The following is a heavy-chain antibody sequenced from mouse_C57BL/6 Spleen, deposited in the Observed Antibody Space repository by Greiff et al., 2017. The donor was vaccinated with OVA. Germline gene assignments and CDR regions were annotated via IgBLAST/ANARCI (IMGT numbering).Heavy chain of an antibody. CDR1: GYSFTGYY. V-gene: IGHV1-42*01. J-gene: IGHJ4*01. D-gene: IGHD1-1*01. Sequence: VQLKESGPELVKPGASVKISCKASGYSFTGYYMNWVKQSPEKSLEWIGEINPSTGGTTYNQKFKAKATLTVDKSSSTAYMQLKSLTSEDSAVYYCAREENYYGSSPYYAMDYWGQGTSVTVSS. CDR2: INPSTGGT. CDR3: AREENYYGSSPYYAMDY.